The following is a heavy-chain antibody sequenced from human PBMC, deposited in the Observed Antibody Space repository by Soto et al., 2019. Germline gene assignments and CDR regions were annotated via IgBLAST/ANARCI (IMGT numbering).Heavy chain of an antibody. CDR1: GGTFSSYA. CDR3: AREYSSSWYEKGAFDI. V-gene: IGHV1-69*13. CDR2: IIPIFGTA. J-gene: IGHJ3*02. D-gene: IGHD6-13*01. Sequence: SVKVSCKASGGTFSSYAISWVRQAPGQGLEWMGGIIPIFGTANYAQKFQGRVTITADESTSTAYMELSSLRSEDTVVYYCAREYSSSWYEKGAFDIWGQGTMVTVS.